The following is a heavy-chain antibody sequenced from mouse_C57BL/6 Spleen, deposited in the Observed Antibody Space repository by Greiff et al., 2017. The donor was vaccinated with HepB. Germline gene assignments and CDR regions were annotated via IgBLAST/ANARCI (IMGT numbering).Heavy chain of an antibody. V-gene: IGHV1-19*01. Sequence: VQLQQSGPVLVKPGASVKMSCKASGYTFTDYYINWVKQSHGKSLEWIGVINPYNGGTSYNQKFKGKATLTVDKSSSTAYMELNSLTSEDSAVYYCARYYYGHYYAMDYWGQGTSVTVSS. D-gene: IGHD1-1*01. J-gene: IGHJ4*01. CDR3: ARYYYGHYYAMDY. CDR1: GYTFTDYY. CDR2: INPYNGGT.